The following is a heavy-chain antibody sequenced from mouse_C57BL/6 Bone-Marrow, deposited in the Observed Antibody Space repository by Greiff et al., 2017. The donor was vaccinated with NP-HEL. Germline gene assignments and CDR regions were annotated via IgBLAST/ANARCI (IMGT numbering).Heavy chain of an antibody. D-gene: IGHD1-1*01. CDR2: INPNNGGT. J-gene: IGHJ1*03. Sequence: EVQLQQSGPELVKPGASVKISCKASGYTFTDYYMNWVKQSHGKSLEWIGDINPNNGGTSYNQKFKGKATLTVDKSSSTAYMELRSLTSEDSAVYYCARFHGSSYYWYFDVWGTGTTVTVSS. CDR1: GYTFTDYY. V-gene: IGHV1-26*01. CDR3: ARFHGSSYYWYFDV.